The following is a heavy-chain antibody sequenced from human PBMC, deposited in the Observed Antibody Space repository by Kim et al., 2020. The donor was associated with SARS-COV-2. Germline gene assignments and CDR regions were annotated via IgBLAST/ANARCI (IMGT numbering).Heavy chain of an antibody. D-gene: IGHD3-3*01. CDR1: GYTFTSYA. CDR3: ARDKSPTTIFGVGSHWGYYGMDV. Sequence: ASVKVSCKASGYTFTSYAMNWVRQAPGQGLEWMGWINTNTGNPTYAQGFTGRFVFSLDTSVSTAYLQISSLKAEDTAVYYCARDKSPTTIFGVGSHWGYYGMDVWGQGTTVTVSS. V-gene: IGHV7-4-1*02. J-gene: IGHJ6*02. CDR2: INTNTGNP.